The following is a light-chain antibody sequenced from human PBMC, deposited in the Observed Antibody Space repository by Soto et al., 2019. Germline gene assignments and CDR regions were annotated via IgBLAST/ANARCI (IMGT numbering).Light chain of an antibody. CDR3: QQYDSSWT. CDR2: GVS. V-gene: IGKV3-20*01. CDR1: QSVPSNF. Sequence: EIVLTQSPDTLSLSPGERATLSCRASQSVPSNFLAWYQQKPGQAPILLIYGVSRRATGIPDRFSGSGSGTDFTLTISRLEPEDFAVYYCQQYDSSWTFGQGTKVEIK. J-gene: IGKJ1*01.